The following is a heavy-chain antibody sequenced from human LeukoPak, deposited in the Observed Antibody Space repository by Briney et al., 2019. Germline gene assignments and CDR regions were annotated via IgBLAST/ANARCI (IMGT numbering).Heavy chain of an antibody. V-gene: IGHV4-34*01. CDR1: GGSFSGYY. D-gene: IGHD4-4*01. Sequence: SETLSLTCAVYGGSFSGYYWSWIRQPPGKGLEWIGEINHSGSTNYNPFLKSRVTISVDTSKNQFSLKLSSVTAADMAVYYCARGHTVTTGSYNWFDPWGQGTLVTVSS. J-gene: IGHJ5*02. CDR2: INHSGST. CDR3: ARGHTVTTGSYNWFDP.